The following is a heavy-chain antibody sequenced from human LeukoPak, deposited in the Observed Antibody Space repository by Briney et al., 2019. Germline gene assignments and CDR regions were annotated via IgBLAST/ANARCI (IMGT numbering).Heavy chain of an antibody. CDR2: MNPNSGNT. CDR1: GYTFTSYD. J-gene: IGHJ4*02. D-gene: IGHD4-11*01. CDR3: ARDLNKFPDYGNYVVGY. V-gene: IGHV1-8*01. Sequence: VASVKVSCKASGYTFTSYDINWVRQATGQGLEWMGWMNPNSGNTGYAQKFQGRVTMTRNTSISTAYMELSSLRSEDTAVYYCARDLNKFPDYGNYVVGYWGQGTLVTVSS.